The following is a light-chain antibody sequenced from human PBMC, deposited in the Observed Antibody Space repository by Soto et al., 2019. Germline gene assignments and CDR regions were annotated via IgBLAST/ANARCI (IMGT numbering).Light chain of an antibody. CDR2: EVS. Sequence: QSALTQPPSASGSPGQSVTISCTGTSSDVGGYNYVSWYQHHPGKAPKLMIYEVSKRPSGVPDRFSGSKSGNTASLTVSGLQAEDEGDYYCSSYAGSNNYVFGSGTKLTVL. V-gene: IGLV2-8*01. CDR3: SSYAGSNNYV. J-gene: IGLJ1*01. CDR1: SSDVGGYNY.